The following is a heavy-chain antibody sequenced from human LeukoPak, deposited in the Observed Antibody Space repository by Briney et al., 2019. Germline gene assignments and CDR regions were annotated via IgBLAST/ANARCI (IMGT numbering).Heavy chain of an antibody. J-gene: IGHJ4*02. Sequence: PGGSLRLSCAASGLTLSNYWMHWVRQAPGKGLVWVSRMNNDGSGTTYADSVRGRFTISRDNAKNTLYLQMNSLRVEDTAVYFCARGGGGSGWYTDYWGQGTLVTVSS. V-gene: IGHV3-74*01. CDR3: ARGGGGSGWYTDY. CDR1: GLTLSNYW. CDR2: MNNDGSGT. D-gene: IGHD6-19*01.